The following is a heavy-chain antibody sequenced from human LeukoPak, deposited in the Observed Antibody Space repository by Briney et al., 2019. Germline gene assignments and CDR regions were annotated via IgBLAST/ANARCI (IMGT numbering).Heavy chain of an antibody. CDR2: ISGSGGST. V-gene: IGHV3-23*01. Sequence: GGSLRLSRAASGFTFSSYDMHWVRQAPGKGLEWVSAISGSGGSTYYADSVKGRFTISRDNSKSTLYLQMNSLRAEDTAVYYCAKVGSPGVTIFGVVIYGMDVWGQGTTVTVSS. CDR1: GFTFSSYD. CDR3: AKVGSPGVTIFGVVIYGMDV. J-gene: IGHJ6*02. D-gene: IGHD3-3*01.